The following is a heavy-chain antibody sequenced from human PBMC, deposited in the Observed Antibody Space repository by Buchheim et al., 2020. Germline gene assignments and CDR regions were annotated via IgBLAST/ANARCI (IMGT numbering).Heavy chain of an antibody. J-gene: IGHJ6*02. D-gene: IGHD2-2*01. CDR3: ARRAVVVPAARDYYYYGMDV. Sequence: EVQLVQSGAEVKKPGESLRISCKGSGYSFTSYWISWVRQMPGKGLEWMGRIDPSDSYTNYSPSFQGHVTISADKSISTAYLQWSSLKASNTAMYYCARRAVVVPAARDYYYYGMDVWGQGTT. V-gene: IGHV5-10-1*03. CDR2: IDPSDSYT. CDR1: GYSFTSYW.